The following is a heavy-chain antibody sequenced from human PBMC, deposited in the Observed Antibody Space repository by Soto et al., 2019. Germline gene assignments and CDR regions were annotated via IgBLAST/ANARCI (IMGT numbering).Heavy chain of an antibody. CDR1: GFTFSSYG. V-gene: IGHV3-33*01. CDR2: IWYDGSNK. CDR3: ARAYCVGDCYSSVEYYFDY. D-gene: IGHD2-21*02. J-gene: IGHJ4*02. Sequence: QVQLVESGGGVVQPGRSLRLSCAASGFTFSSYGMHWVRQAPGKGLEWVAFIWYDGSNKYYADSVKGRFTTSRDNSKNTLYLQMNSLRAEDTAAYYCARAYCVGDCYSSVEYYFDYWGQGTLVTVSS.